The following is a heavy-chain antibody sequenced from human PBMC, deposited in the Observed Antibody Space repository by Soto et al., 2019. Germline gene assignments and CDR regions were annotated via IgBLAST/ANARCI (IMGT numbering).Heavy chain of an antibody. V-gene: IGHV4-34*01. CDR3: AAGGHWTWGGHDY. CDR1: GGSFSGYY. CDR2: INHSGST. D-gene: IGHD5-12*01. Sequence: SETLSLTCAVYGGSFSGYYWSWIRQPPGKGLEWIGEINHSGSTNYNPSLKSRVTISVDTSKNQFSLKLSSVTAADTAVYYCAAGGHWTWGGHDYWGQGTLVTVSS. J-gene: IGHJ4*02.